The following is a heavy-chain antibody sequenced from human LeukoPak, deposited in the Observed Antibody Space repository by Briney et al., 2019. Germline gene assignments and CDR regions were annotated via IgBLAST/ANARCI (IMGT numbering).Heavy chain of an antibody. CDR3: AGEVGAKPIWIDP. D-gene: IGHD1-26*01. Sequence: SERLSLTCTVSGGSISSYYWNWTRQPPGKGLEWIGYIHYSGSTNYNPSLKSRVTISVDTSKNQFSLKLSSVTAADTAVYYCAGEVGAKPIWIDPWGQGTLGTVSS. J-gene: IGHJ5*02. V-gene: IGHV4-59*01. CDR1: GGSISSYY. CDR2: IHYSGST.